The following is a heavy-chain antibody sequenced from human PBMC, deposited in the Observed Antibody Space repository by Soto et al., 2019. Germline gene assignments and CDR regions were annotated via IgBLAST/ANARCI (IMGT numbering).Heavy chain of an antibody. Sequence: GVSLRLSCAASGFTFSSYAMHWVRQAPGKGLEWVAGIWYDGSNENYTDSVKGRFTISSDNSKNKLYLQMNSLSAEDTAVYYCARDGIEYSGYAPDYWGQGTLVTVSS. CDR3: ARDGIEYSGYAPDY. CDR1: GFTFSSYA. D-gene: IGHD5-12*01. CDR2: IWYDGSNE. J-gene: IGHJ4*02. V-gene: IGHV3-33*01.